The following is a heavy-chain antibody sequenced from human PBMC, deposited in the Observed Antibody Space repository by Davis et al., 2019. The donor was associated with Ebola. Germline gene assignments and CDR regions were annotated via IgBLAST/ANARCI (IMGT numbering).Heavy chain of an antibody. V-gene: IGHV4-59*01. CDR1: GGSLRNYY. CDR3: ARNSITKFNWLGP. J-gene: IGHJ5*02. D-gene: IGHD1-14*01. Sequence: SETLSLTCTVSGGSLRNYYWSWIRQSPGKELEWIGYIYYSGGTDYNPSLKSRVTISVDTSRNQFSLKMRSVTAADTAVYYCARNSITKFNWLGPWGQGALVTVSS. CDR2: IYYSGGT.